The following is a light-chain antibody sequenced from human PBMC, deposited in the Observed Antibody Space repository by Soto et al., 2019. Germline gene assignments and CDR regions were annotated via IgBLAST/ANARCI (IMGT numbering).Light chain of an antibody. V-gene: IGKV3-20*01. J-gene: IGKJ2*01. Sequence: IVLTQSPVTLSLSPGEGATLSCRASQSVTGTNLAWYQQRAGQAPRLLIYDAVMRATGIPDRFSGSGSGTDFTLTISRLEPEDFAVYYCHQYGSSLGTFGQGTKVEV. CDR3: HQYGSSLGT. CDR1: QSVTGTN. CDR2: DAV.